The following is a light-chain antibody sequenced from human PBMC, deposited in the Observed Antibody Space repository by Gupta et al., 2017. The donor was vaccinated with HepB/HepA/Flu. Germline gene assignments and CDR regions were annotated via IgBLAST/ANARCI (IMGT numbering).Light chain of an antibody. V-gene: IGKV3-20*01. CDR1: QSVGRNY. CDR3: QQDDPSPLT. CDR2: GAS. Sequence: EIVLTQSPGTLSLSSGERATLSCRASQSVGRNYLAWYQQKPGQAPRLLISGASSRATGIPDRFSGSGSGTDFVLTISGLEPEDFAVFYCQQDDPSPLTFGQGTQVEIK. J-gene: IGKJ5*01.